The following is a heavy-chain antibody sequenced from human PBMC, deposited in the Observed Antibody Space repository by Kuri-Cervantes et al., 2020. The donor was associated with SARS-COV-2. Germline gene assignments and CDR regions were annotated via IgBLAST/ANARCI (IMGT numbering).Heavy chain of an antibody. J-gene: IGHJ6*02. D-gene: IGHD6-19*01. CDR1: GGTFSSYA. V-gene: IGHV1-69*06. Sequence: SVKVSCKASGGTFSSYAISWVRQAPGQGLEWMGGIIPIFGTANYAQKFQGRVTITADKSTSTAYMELSSLRSEDTAVYYCARDRGEQWLVSHYYYYGMDVWGHGTTVTVSS. CDR3: ARDRGEQWLVSHYYYYGMDV. CDR2: IIPIFGTA.